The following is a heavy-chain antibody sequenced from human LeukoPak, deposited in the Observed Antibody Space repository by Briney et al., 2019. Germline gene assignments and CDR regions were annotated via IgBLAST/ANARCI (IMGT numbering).Heavy chain of an antibody. J-gene: IGHJ4*02. V-gene: IGHV4-31*03. Sequence: SETLSLTCTVSGGSISSGGYYWSWIRQHPGKGLEWIGYIYYSGSTYYNPSLKSRVTISVDTSKNQFSLKLSSATAADTAVYYCARIRGEMAEYYFDYWGQGTLVTVSS. D-gene: IGHD5-24*01. CDR1: GGSISSGGYY. CDR2: IYYSGST. CDR3: ARIRGEMAEYYFDY.